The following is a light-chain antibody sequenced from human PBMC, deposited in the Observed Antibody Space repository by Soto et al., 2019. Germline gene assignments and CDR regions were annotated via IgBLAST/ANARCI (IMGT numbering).Light chain of an antibody. Sequence: DIVMTQSPLSLPVTPGELASISCRSSQSLLHSNGYNYLDWYLQKPGQSPQLLIYLGSNRASGVPDRFSGSGSGTEFTLTISSLQSEDFAVYYCQQYNNWPLTFGGGTKVDIK. CDR3: QQYNNWPLT. CDR1: QSLLHSNGYNY. CDR2: LGS. V-gene: IGKV2-28*01. J-gene: IGKJ4*01.